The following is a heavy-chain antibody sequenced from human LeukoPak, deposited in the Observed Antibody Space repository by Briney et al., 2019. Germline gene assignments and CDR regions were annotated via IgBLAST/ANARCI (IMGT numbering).Heavy chain of an antibody. CDR3: ARGQQLVLVGSYFDY. CDR1: GGSFSGYY. D-gene: IGHD6-13*01. J-gene: IGHJ4*02. V-gene: IGHV4-34*01. CDR2: INHSGST. Sequence: SETLSLTCAVYGGSFSGYYWSWIRQPPGKGLEWIGEINHSGSTNYNPSLKSRVTLSVDTSKNQFSLKLSSVTAADTAVYYCARGQQLVLVGSYFDYWGQGTLVTVSS.